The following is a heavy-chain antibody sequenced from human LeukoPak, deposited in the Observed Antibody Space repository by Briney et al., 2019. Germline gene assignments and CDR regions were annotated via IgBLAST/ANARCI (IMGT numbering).Heavy chain of an antibody. Sequence: GGSLRLSCAASGFTFSSYSMHWVRQAPGKGLEWAAVLSTIGGREYYADSVKGRFTISRDTSKNTLYLQMDGLRVEDTALYYCARAFAGAPFDPWGRGTLVTVSS. CDR2: LSTIGGRE. CDR1: GFTFSSYS. D-gene: IGHD3-10*01. V-gene: IGHV3-30*04. J-gene: IGHJ2*01. CDR3: ARAFAGAPFDP.